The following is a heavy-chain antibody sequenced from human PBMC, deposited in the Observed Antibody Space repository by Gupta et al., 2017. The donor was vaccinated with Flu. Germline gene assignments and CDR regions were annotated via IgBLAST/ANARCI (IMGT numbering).Heavy chain of an antibody. J-gene: IGHJ4*02. D-gene: IGHD2-21*02. Sequence: EVQLVQSGAEVKKPGESLKISCKGSGYTFTGYWIGWVRQMPGKGLEWMGIIYPGDSDTRYSPSFQGQVTISADKSINTAYLQWSSLKASDTAMYYCARHLYCGGDCYYFDYWGQGSLVTVSS. CDR3: ARHLYCGGDCYYFDY. CDR2: IYPGDSDT. CDR1: GYTFTGYW. V-gene: IGHV5-51*01.